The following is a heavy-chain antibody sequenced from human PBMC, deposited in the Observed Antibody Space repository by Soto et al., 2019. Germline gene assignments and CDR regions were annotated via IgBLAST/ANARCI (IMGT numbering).Heavy chain of an antibody. CDR1: GFTFSSYG. CDR3: ANKYGDPGPED. D-gene: IGHD4-17*01. Sequence: QVQLVESGGGVVQPGRSLRLSCAASGFTFSSYGMHWVRQAPGKGLEWVAVISYDGSNKYYADSVKGRFTISRDNSKNTLHLQMNSLRAEDTAVYYCANKYGDPGPEDWVQGIMVTVVS. V-gene: IGHV3-30*18. CDR2: ISYDGSNK. J-gene: IGHJ4*02.